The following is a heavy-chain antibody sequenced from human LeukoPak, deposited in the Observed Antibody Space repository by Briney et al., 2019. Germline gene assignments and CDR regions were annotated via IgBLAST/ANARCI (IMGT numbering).Heavy chain of an antibody. CDR1: GFTFSSSA. CDR2: ISNNGGYT. CDR3: AKQLGYCSDGSCYFPY. J-gene: IGHJ4*02. V-gene: IGHV3-23*01. D-gene: IGHD2-15*01. Sequence: GGSLRLSCEASGFTFSSSAMSWVRQAPGKGLEWVSAISNNGGYTYYADSVQGRFTISRDNSKSTLCLQMNSLRAEDTAVHYCAKQLGYCSDGSCYFPYWGQGTLVTVSS.